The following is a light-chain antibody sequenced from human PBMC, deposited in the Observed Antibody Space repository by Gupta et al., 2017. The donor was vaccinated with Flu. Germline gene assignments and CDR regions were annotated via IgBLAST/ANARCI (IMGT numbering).Light chain of an antibody. J-gene: IGLJ3*02. CDR2: GNS. CDR3: QSYDSSLSGSV. V-gene: IGLV1-40*01. CDR1: SSSVGAGYD. Sequence: QSVLTQPPSVSGAPGQRVTISCTESSSSVGAGYDVHWYQQLPGTAPKLLIYGNSNRPSGVPDRFSGSKSGTSASLAITGLQPEDEADYYCQSYDSSLSGSVFGGGTKLTVL.